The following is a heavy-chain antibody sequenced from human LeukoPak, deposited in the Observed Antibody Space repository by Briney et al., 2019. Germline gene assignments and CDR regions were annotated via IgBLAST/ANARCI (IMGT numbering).Heavy chain of an antibody. V-gene: IGHV3-23*01. D-gene: IGHD2-2*01. Sequence: PGGSLRLSCAASGFTFSSYAMSWVRQAPGKGLEWVSAISGSGGSKYYADSVRGRFTISRDNSKNTLYLQMKSLRAEDTAVYYCAKEFVVVPAAKGYYNWFDPWGQGTLVTVSS. CDR3: AKEFVVVPAAKGYYNWFDP. J-gene: IGHJ5*02. CDR2: ISGSGGSK. CDR1: GFTFSSYA.